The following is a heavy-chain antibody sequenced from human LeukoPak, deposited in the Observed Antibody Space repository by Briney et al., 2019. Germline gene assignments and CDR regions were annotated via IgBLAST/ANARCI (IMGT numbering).Heavy chain of an antibody. Sequence: GGSLRLSCAASGFTFSSYGMHWVHQAPGKGLEWVAVISYDGSNKYYADSVKGRFTISRDNSKNTLYLQMNSLRAEDTAVYYCAKGGDGYNYADYWGQGTLVTVSS. D-gene: IGHD5-24*01. J-gene: IGHJ4*02. CDR1: GFTFSSYG. CDR2: ISYDGSNK. V-gene: IGHV3-30*18. CDR3: AKGGDGYNYADY.